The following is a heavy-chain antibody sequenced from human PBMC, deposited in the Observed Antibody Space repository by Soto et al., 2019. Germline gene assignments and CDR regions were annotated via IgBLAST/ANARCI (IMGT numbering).Heavy chain of an antibody. J-gene: IGHJ2*01. CDR1: GFIFSDYA. D-gene: IGHD3-16*01. CDR3: AKVAGGLGYFDL. CDR2: ISASGGNI. V-gene: IGHV3-23*01. Sequence: GGSLRLSCVASGFIFSDYAMTWVRQAPGKGLQWVATISASGGNIEYADSLKGRFTISRDNSKISVYLQLSGLTADDTAVHYCAKVAGGLGYFDLWGRGTLVTVSS.